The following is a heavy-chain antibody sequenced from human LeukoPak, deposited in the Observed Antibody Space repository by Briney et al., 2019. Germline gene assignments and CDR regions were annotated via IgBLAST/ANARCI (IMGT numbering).Heavy chain of an antibody. Sequence: GGSLRLSCAASGFTFSIYAMSWVRQAPGKGLEGVSAISGSGGSTYYAVSGKGRFTISRDNSKNTLYLQINSLRAEDTAVYYCANPPQYSYDWEYGDYWGKGTLVTVSS. D-gene: IGHD5-18*01. V-gene: IGHV3-23*01. CDR2: ISGSGGST. J-gene: IGHJ4*02. CDR1: GFTFSIYA. CDR3: ANPPQYSYDWEYGDY.